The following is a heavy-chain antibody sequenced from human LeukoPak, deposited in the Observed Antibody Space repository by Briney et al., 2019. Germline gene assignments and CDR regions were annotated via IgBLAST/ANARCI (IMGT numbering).Heavy chain of an antibody. Sequence: SVKVSCKASGGTFSSYVISWVRQAPGQGLEWMGRIIPILGIANYAQKFQGRVTITADKSTSTAYMELSSLRSEDTAVYYCAGLVGGYNYPFDYWGQGTLVTVSS. J-gene: IGHJ4*02. D-gene: IGHD5-24*01. CDR3: AGLVGGYNYPFDY. V-gene: IGHV1-69*04. CDR2: IIPILGIA. CDR1: GGTFSSYV.